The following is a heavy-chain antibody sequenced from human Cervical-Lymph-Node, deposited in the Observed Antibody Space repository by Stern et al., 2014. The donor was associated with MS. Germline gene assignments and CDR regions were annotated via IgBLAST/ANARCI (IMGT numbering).Heavy chain of an antibody. CDR3: ARSKGSGAVEWLYGMDV. Sequence: QVQLVESGAEVRKPGSSVKVSCKASGDSFSSQTIIWVRQAPGQGLEWMGRIIPPVGIPNYAQKFQGRVTLSADRSTSTVYLELRSLRSDDTAMYFCARSKGSGAVEWLYGMDVWGQGTAVAVSS. J-gene: IGHJ6*02. D-gene: IGHD2-8*01. CDR2: IIPPVGIP. V-gene: IGHV1-69*09. CDR1: GDSFSSQT.